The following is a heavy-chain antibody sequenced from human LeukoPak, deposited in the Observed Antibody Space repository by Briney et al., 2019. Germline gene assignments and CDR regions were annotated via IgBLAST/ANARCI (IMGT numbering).Heavy chain of an antibody. J-gene: IGHJ4*02. CDR3: AKDLRGYFDAGGDFDY. V-gene: IGHV3-23*01. CDR1: GFTFSSYA. CDR2: ISGSRGDT. D-gene: IGHD3-9*01. Sequence: GRSLRLSCAASGFTFSSYAMHWVRQAPGKGLEWVSGISGSRGDTYYAGSVKGRFTISRDNSKNTLYLQMNSLRAEDTAVYYCAKDLRGYFDAGGDFDYWGQGTLVTVSS.